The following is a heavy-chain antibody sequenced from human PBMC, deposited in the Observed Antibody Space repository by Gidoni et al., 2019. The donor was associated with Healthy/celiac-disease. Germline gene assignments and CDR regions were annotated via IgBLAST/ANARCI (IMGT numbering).Heavy chain of an antibody. J-gene: IGHJ4*02. CDR3: ARGVVPAATPRVDY. V-gene: IGHV3-21*01. CDR1: GFTFSSYS. Sequence: EVQLVESGGGLVKPGGSLRLSCAASGFTFSSYSMNWVRQAPGKGLEWVSSISSSSSYIYYADSVKGRFTISRDNAKNSLYLQMNSLRAEDTAVYYCARGVVPAATPRVDYWGQGTLVTVSS. CDR2: ISSSSSYI. D-gene: IGHD2-2*02.